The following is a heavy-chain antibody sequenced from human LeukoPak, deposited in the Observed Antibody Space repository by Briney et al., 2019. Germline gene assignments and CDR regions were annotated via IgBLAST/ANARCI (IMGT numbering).Heavy chain of an antibody. CDR3: AKDSGDPQSITIFGVVITGFDY. V-gene: IGHV3-30*02. D-gene: IGHD3-3*01. CDR1: GFTFSSYG. CDR2: IRYDGSNK. J-gene: IGHJ4*02. Sequence: GGSLRLSCAASGFTFSSYGMHWVRQAPGKGLEWVAFIRYDGSNKYYADSVKGRFTISKDNSKNTLYLQMNSLRAEDTAAYYCAKDSGDPQSITIFGVVITGFDYWGQGTLVTVSS.